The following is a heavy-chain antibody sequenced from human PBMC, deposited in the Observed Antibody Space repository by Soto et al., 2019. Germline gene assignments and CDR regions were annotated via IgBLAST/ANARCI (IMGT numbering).Heavy chain of an antibody. V-gene: IGHV3-53*01. Sequence: GGSLRLSCAASGFTVSSNYMSWVRQAPGKGLEWVSVIYSGGSTYYADSVKGRFTISRDNSKNTLYLQMNSLRAEDTAVYYCEREAGGGAFDIWGQGTMVTVSS. J-gene: IGHJ3*02. CDR1: GFTVSSNY. D-gene: IGHD2-15*01. CDR2: IYSGGST. CDR3: EREAGGGAFDI.